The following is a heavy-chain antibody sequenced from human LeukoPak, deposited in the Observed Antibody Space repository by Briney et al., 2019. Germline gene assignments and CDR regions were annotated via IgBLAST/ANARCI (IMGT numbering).Heavy chain of an antibody. V-gene: IGHV3-66*01. J-gene: IGHJ4*02. CDR3: ARGHYDVLAASYKWTPDY. CDR2: IYAGGTI. D-gene: IGHD3-9*01. CDR1: GFTVSSNY. Sequence: PGGSLRLSCVASGFTVSSNYMSWVRQAPGKGLEWVSVIYAGGTIYYTDSVKGRFTISRDNAKNSLSLQLNSLRVEDTAVYYCARGHYDVLAASYKWTPDYWGQGTLVTVSS.